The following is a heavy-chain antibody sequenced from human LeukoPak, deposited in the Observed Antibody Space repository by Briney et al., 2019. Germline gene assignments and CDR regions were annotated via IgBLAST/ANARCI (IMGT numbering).Heavy chain of an antibody. CDR2: IYASGNT. Sequence: SETLSLTCTVSGGSISSYYWSWIRQPAGEGLEWIGRIYASGNTNYNPSLKSRVTMSVDTSKNQFSLKLNSVTAADTAVYYFAREYPYSSAWSSDSWGQGTLVVVSS. V-gene: IGHV4-4*07. J-gene: IGHJ4*02. D-gene: IGHD6-19*01. CDR1: GGSISSYY. CDR3: AREYPYSSAWSSDS.